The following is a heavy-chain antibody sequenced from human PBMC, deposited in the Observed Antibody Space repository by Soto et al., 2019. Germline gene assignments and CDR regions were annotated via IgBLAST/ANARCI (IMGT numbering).Heavy chain of an antibody. V-gene: IGHV3-33*01. J-gene: IGHJ4*02. Sequence: GGSLRLSCAASGFTFSSYGMHWVRQAPGKGLEWVAVIWYDGSNKYYADSVKGRFTISRDNSKNTLYLQMNSLRAEDAAVYYCARDGWPLSSGYYPFDYWGQGTLVTVSS. D-gene: IGHD3-22*01. CDR1: GFTFSSYG. CDR2: IWYDGSNK. CDR3: ARDGWPLSSGYYPFDY.